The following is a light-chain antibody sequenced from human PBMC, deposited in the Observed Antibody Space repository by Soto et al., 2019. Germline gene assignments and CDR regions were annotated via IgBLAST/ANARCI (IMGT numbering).Light chain of an antibody. V-gene: IGKV4-1*01. Sequence: DIVMTQSPDSLAVSLGERATINCKSSQSVLYSSNNKNYLAWYQQKPGQPPKLLIYWASIRESGVPDRFSGSGSGTDFTLTISSLQAEDVAVYYCQQYYSTPLTLGPGTKVDIK. CDR3: QQYYSTPLT. J-gene: IGKJ3*01. CDR1: QSVLYSSNNKNY. CDR2: WAS.